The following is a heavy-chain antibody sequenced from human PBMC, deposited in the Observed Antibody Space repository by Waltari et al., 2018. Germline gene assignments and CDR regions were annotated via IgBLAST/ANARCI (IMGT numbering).Heavy chain of an antibody. CDR2: INPNNGGT. V-gene: IGHV1-2*02. D-gene: IGHD3-3*01. CDR3: ARGDPSVYYTSHMDV. J-gene: IGHJ6*03. CDR1: GYTFTDNY. Sequence: GASVKVSCKASGYTFTDNYMHWVRQAPGQGLEWMGWINPNNGGTNYAQKFQGRVTMTRDTSISTAFMDLSRLKSDDTAVYFCARGDPSVYYTSHMDVWGKGTTVTVSS.